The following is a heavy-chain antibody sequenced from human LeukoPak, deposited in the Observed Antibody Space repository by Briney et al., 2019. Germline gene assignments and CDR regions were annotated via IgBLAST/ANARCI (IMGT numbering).Heavy chain of an antibody. J-gene: IGHJ5*02. D-gene: IGHD2-15*01. CDR2: IYYSGST. Sequence: SETLSLTCTVSGGSISSGGYYWSWIRQHPGKGLEWIGYIYYSGSTYYNPSLKSRVTISVDTSKNQSSLKLSSVTAADTAVYYCARGSQLVVVVAATPGWFDPWGQGALVTVSS. V-gene: IGHV4-31*03. CDR1: GGSISSGGYY. CDR3: ARGSQLVVVVAATPGWFDP.